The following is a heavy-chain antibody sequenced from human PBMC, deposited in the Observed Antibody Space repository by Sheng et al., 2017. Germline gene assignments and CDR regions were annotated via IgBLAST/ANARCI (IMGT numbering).Heavy chain of an antibody. V-gene: IGHV4-39*07. CDR1: GGSISSSSYY. Sequence: QLQLQESGPGLVKPSETLSLTCTVSGGSISSSSYYWGWIRQPPGKGLEWIGSIYYSGSTYYNPSLKSRVTISVDTSKNQFSLKLSSVTAADTAVYYCARDPLAAAGPDQSYWGQGTLVTVSS. D-gene: IGHD6-13*01. J-gene: IGHJ4*02. CDR2: IYYSGST. CDR3: ARDPLAAAGPDQSY.